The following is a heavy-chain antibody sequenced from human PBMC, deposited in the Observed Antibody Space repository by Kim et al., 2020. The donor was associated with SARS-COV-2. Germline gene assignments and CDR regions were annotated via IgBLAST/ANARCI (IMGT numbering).Heavy chain of an antibody. V-gene: IGHV3-30*02. D-gene: IGHD1-26*01. Sequence: VKGRFTSSRDNSKNTLYLQMNSLRAEDTAVYYCAKYVSSGSYDSNQVDYCGQGTLVTGSS. J-gene: IGHJ4*02. CDR3: AKYVSSGSYDSNQVDY.